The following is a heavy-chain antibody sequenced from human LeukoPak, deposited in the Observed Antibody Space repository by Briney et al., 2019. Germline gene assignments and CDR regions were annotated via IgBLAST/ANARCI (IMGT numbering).Heavy chain of an antibody. J-gene: IGHJ5*02. Sequence: ASVKVSCKASGYTFTSYYMHWVRQAPGQGLEWMGIINPSGGSTSYAQKFQGRVTMARDTSTSTVYMELSSLRSEDTAVYYCARDPPGYYDFRSGYESSFWFDPWGQGTLVTVSS. CDR3: ARDPPGYYDFRSGYESSFWFDP. CDR2: INPSGGST. V-gene: IGHV1-46*01. CDR1: GYTFTSYY. D-gene: IGHD3-3*01.